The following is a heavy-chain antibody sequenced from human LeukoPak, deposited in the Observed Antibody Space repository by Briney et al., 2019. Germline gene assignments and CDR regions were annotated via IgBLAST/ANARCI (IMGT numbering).Heavy chain of an antibody. V-gene: IGHV3-30*18. Sequence: GGALRLSCAASGFTFSSYGMHGVRQAPGKGLEWGAVISYDGSNKYYADSVKGRFTISRDNSKNTLYLQMNSLRAEDTAVYYCAKDRLSSGWYGDYWGQGTLVTVSS. CDR1: GFTFSSYG. J-gene: IGHJ4*02. CDR2: ISYDGSNK. CDR3: AKDRLSSGWYGDY. D-gene: IGHD6-19*01.